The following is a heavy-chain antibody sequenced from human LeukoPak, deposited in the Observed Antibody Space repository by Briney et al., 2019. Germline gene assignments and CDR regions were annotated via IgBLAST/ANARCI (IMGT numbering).Heavy chain of an antibody. CDR1: GFTFSSYA. Sequence: PGGSLRLSCAASGFTFSSYAMHWVRQAPGKGLEGVAVISYDGSNKYYADSVKGRFTISRDNSKNTLYLQMNSLRAEDTAVYYCAREMGETLTGTFDFWGRGTLVTVSS. CDR3: AREMGETLTGTFDF. J-gene: IGHJ4*02. D-gene: IGHD3-9*01. V-gene: IGHV3-30-3*01. CDR2: ISYDGSNK.